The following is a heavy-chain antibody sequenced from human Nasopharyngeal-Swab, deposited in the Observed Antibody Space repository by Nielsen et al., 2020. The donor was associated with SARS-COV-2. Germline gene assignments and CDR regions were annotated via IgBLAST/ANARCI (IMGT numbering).Heavy chain of an antibody. J-gene: IGHJ6*02. CDR3: ASLAAHGYYYYYYGMDV. V-gene: IGHV4-39*01. D-gene: IGHD5-24*01. CDR1: GGSISRSSSYY. CDR2: VYYGGNT. Sequence: SETLSLTCSVSGGSISRSSSYYWGWIRQPPGKGLEWIGSVYYGGNTYYNPSLKSRVTISVDTSKNQFSLKLASVTAADTAVYYCASLAAHGYYYYYYGMDVWGQGTTVTVSS.